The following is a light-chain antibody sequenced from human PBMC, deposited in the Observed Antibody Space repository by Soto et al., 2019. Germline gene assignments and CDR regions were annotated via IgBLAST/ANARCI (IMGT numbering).Light chain of an antibody. CDR1: NSDVGGYNY. Sequence: QSVLTQPASVSGSPGQSITISCTGTNSDVGGYNYVSWYQQHPGKAPKLMIYEVSSRPSGVSNRFSGSKSGNTASLIISGLQAEDEADYYCSSYTISATLVFGGGTQLTVL. CDR2: EVS. CDR3: SSYTISATLV. V-gene: IGLV2-14*01. J-gene: IGLJ2*01.